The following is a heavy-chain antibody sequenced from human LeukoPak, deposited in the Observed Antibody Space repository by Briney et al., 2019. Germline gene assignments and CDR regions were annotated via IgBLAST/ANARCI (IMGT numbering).Heavy chain of an antibody. CDR2: INPNSGGT. CDR1: GYTFTRYH. V-gene: IGHV1-2*02. CDR3: ARVPKRPYYFDF. Sequence: ASVKVSCKASGYTFTRYHMHWVRQAPGQGLEWMGCINPNSGGTNYAQKFRGRVTMTRDTSISTAYMELSRLRADDAAVYYCARVPKRPYYFDFWGQGTLVTVSS. J-gene: IGHJ4*02.